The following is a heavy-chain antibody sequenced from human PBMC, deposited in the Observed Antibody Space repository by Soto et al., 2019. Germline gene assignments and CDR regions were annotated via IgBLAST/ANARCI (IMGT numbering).Heavy chain of an antibody. D-gene: IGHD3-16*01. CDR1: CASIRGSKW. CDR2: IYHSGTT. CDR3: ARDKANVGGYNQFDP. Sequence: WETLSLTCAVSCASIRGSKWWSWVRQPPGKGLEWIGDIYHSGTTNYNPSLKSRVTMSVDKSKNQFSLNLTSVTAADTAVYYCARDKANVGGYNQFDPWGPGTLVTVSS. J-gene: IGHJ5*02. V-gene: IGHV4-4*02.